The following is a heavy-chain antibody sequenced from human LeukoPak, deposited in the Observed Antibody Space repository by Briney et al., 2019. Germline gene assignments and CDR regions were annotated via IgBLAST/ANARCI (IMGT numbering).Heavy chain of an antibody. Sequence: GGSLRLSCAASGFTFSSYWVHWVRQAPGRGLVWVSRINPDGSTTNYADSVKGRFTISRDNSKNTLYLQMNSLRAEDTAVYYCAKDRDYSNYDVEGLGFDYWGQGTLVTVSS. CDR1: GFTFSSYW. CDR3: AKDRDYSNYDVEGLGFDY. V-gene: IGHV3-74*01. D-gene: IGHD4-11*01. J-gene: IGHJ4*02. CDR2: INPDGSTT.